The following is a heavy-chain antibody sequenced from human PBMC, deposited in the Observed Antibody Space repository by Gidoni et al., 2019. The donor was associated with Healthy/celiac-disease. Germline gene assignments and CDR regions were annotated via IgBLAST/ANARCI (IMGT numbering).Heavy chain of an antibody. CDR1: GFTFGDYA. V-gene: IGHV3-49*03. J-gene: IGHJ4*02. CDR2: IRSKAYGGTT. Sequence: EVQLVESGGGLVQPGRSLRLSWTASGFTFGDYAMSWFRQAPGKGLGWVGFIRSKAYGGTTEYAASVKGRFTISRDDSKSIAYLQMNSLKTEDTAVYYCTRTYLEMATIPDYWGQGTLVTVSS. CDR3: TRTYLEMATIPDY. D-gene: IGHD5-12*01.